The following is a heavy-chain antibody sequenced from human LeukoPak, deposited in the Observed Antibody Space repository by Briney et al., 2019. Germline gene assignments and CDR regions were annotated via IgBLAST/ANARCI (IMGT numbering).Heavy chain of an antibody. D-gene: IGHD6-19*01. CDR2: IYPGDSNT. CDR1: GYSFTSNW. V-gene: IGHV5-51*01. J-gene: IGHJ3*02. Sequence: GESLKISFKGSGYSFTSNWIGWVRQMPGKGLEWMGIIYPGDSNTRYSTSFQGQVTISADKSISTAYLQWSSLKASDTAMYYCARPYRSGWLYAFDIWGQGTMVIVSS. CDR3: ARPYRSGWLYAFDI.